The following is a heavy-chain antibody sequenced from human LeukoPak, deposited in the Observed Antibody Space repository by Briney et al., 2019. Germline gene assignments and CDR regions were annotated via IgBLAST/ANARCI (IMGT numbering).Heavy chain of an antibody. CDR2: IYPGDSDT. V-gene: IGHV5-51*01. CDR3: ARHRTYYYDSSGYPIDY. Sequence: GESLKISCKASGCSFPTYWIAWLRQRPGKGLEWMGIIYPGDSDTRYSPSFQGQVSISVDKSISTAYLQWSSLKASDTAMYYCARHRTYYYDSSGYPIDYWGQGTLVTVSS. D-gene: IGHD3-22*01. J-gene: IGHJ4*02. CDR1: GCSFPTYW.